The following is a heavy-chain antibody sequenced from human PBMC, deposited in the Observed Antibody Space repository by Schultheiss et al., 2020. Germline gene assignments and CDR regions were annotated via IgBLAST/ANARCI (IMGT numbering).Heavy chain of an antibody. CDR2: IYYSGST. CDR1: GGSISSYY. V-gene: IGHV4-39*07. J-gene: IGHJ2*01. CDR3: ARVSGWYFDL. Sequence: SETLSLTCTVSGGSISSYYWGWIRQPPGKGLEWIGSIYYSGSTYYNPSLKSRVTISVDTSKNQFSLKLSSVTAADTAVYYCARVSGWYFDLWGRGTLVTVSS.